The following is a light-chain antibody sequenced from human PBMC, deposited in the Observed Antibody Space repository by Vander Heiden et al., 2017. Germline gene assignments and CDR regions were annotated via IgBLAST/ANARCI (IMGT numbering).Light chain of an antibody. J-gene: IGKJ1*01. CDR2: PAY. V-gene: IGKV1-39*01. CDR3: QQSYSTPPT. CDR1: HGFSSY. Sequence: DIQMTQSPSSLSASVGDRVTITCRASHGFSSYLNWYQQKPGKAAKLMKYPAYSLQSGDPSRFSGSGSGTDFTLTISSLQPEDFATYYCQQSYSTPPTFGQGTKVEIK.